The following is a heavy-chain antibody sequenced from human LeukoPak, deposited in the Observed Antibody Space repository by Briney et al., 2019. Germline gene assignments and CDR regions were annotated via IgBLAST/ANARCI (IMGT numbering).Heavy chain of an antibody. CDR3: AREGSSSGWRPFDI. J-gene: IGHJ3*02. CDR1: GGSISSYY. D-gene: IGHD6-19*01. V-gene: IGHV4-4*07. Sequence: SETLSLTCSVSGGSISSYYWSWIRRPAGKGLEWIGRIKNSGNTNYNPSLESRVTLSLDTSKNQFSLNLSSMTAADTAVYYCAREGSSSGWRPFDIWGQGTVVTVSS. CDR2: IKNSGNT.